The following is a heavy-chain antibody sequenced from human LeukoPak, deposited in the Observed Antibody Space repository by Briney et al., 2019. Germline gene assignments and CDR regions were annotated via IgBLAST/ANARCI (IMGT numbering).Heavy chain of an antibody. D-gene: IGHD3-9*01. J-gene: IGHJ5*02. Sequence: ASVKVSCKASGYTFTSYGISWVRQAPGQGLEWMGWINPNSGGTNYAQKFQGRVTMTRDTSISTAYMELSRLRSDDTAVYYCARDRDYDILTGRPWGQGTLVTVSS. CDR2: INPNSGGT. CDR1: GYTFTSYG. V-gene: IGHV1-2*02. CDR3: ARDRDYDILTGRP.